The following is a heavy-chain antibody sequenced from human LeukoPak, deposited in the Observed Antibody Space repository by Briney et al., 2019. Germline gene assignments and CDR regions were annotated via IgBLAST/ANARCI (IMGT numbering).Heavy chain of an antibody. V-gene: IGHV3-21*01. CDR3: ARDCGCGSGSYDY. J-gene: IGHJ4*02. CDR1: GFTFSSYS. D-gene: IGHD3-10*01. CDR2: ISSSSSYI. Sequence: PGGSLRLSCAASGFTFSSYSMNWVHQAPGRGLEWVSSISSSSSYIYYADSVKGRFTISRDNAKNSLYLQMNSLRAEDTAVYYCARDCGCGSGSYDYWGQGTLVTVSS.